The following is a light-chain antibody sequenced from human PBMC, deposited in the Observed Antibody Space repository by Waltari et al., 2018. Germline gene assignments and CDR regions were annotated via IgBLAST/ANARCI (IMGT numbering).Light chain of an antibody. CDR3: ASWGDGLSGPSVV. Sequence: QSVLTQPPSASGTPGQRVTISCSGSSPNIGTNYIYWYQQLPGTPPKLLILRNDPRPSGVPDRFSASKSGTSASLAISGLRSEDEADYYCASWGDGLSGPSVVFGGGTKLTVL. J-gene: IGLJ2*01. V-gene: IGLV1-47*01. CDR2: RND. CDR1: SPNIGTNY.